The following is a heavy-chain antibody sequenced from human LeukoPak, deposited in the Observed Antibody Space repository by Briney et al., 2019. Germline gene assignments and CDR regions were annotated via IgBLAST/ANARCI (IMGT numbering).Heavy chain of an antibody. V-gene: IGHV3-11*04. CDR3: ARDHCSSTSCYERRFDY. Sequence: NPGGSLRLSCAASGFTFSDYYMSWIRQAPGKGLEWVSYISSSGSTIYYADSVKGRFTISRDNAKNSLYLQMNSLRAEDTAVYYCARDHCSSTSCYERRFDYWGQGTLVTVSS. D-gene: IGHD2-2*01. CDR2: ISSSGSTI. J-gene: IGHJ4*02. CDR1: GFTFSDYY.